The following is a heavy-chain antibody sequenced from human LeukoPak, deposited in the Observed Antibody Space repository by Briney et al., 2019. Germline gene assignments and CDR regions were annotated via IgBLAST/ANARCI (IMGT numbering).Heavy chain of an antibody. CDR1: GFSFSSYA. CDR3: ARALIGYYFDY. J-gene: IGHJ4*02. D-gene: IGHD2-8*01. Sequence: GGSLRLSCATSGFSFSSYAMSWVRQAPGKGLEWVSAMSSSDDGRYYAASVRGRFTISRDNSKNSLYLQMNSLRAEDTAVYYCARALIGYYFDYWGQGTLVTVSS. V-gene: IGHV3-23*01. CDR2: MSSSDDGR.